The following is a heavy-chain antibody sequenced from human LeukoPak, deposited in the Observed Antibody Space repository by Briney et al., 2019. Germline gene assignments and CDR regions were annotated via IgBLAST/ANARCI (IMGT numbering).Heavy chain of an antibody. Sequence: GGSLRLSCAASGFTFSSYEMNWVRQAPGKGLEWVSYISSSGSTIYYADSVKGRFTISRDNAKNSLYLQMNSLRAEDTAVYYCARLVAVARMRYFDYWGQGTLVTVSS. CDR1: GFTFSSYE. V-gene: IGHV3-48*03. CDR2: ISSSGSTI. CDR3: ARLVAVARMRYFDY. J-gene: IGHJ4*02. D-gene: IGHD6-19*01.